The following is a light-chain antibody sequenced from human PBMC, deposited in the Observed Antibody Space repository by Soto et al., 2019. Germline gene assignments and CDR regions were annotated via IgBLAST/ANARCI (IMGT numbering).Light chain of an antibody. CDR3: QQSNTAPLT. CDR1: QSINNY. J-gene: IGKJ4*01. Sequence: DIQMTQSPSSLSASVGDRVTITCRASQSINNYLNWYQQKPGKAPKLLIYSASSLQSGVPSRFSGSRSGTDFTLTIAGLQPEDSASYFCQQSNTAPLTFGGGTKVEIK. V-gene: IGKV1-39*01. CDR2: SAS.